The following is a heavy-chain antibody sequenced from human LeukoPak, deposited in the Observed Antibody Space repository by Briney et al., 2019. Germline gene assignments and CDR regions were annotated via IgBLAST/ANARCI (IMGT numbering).Heavy chain of an antibody. D-gene: IGHD4-23*01. V-gene: IGHV4-34*01. CDR3: ARGQGGNRLDY. Sequence: SETLSLTCAVYGGSFSGYYWSWIRQPPGKGLEWIGEINHSGSTNYNPSLKGRVTISVDTSKNQFSLKLSSVTAADTAVYYCARGQGGNRLDYWGQGTLVTVSS. CDR2: INHSGST. J-gene: IGHJ4*02. CDR1: GGSFSGYY.